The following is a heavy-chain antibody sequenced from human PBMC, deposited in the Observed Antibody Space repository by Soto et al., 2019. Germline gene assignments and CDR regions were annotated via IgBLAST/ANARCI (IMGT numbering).Heavy chain of an antibody. CDR3: ARDRMEIAAAGIFDY. D-gene: IGHD6-13*01. J-gene: IGHJ4*02. CDR2: IYYSGST. V-gene: IGHV4-61*01. CDR1: GGSASSGSYF. Sequence: SETLSLTCTVSGGSASSGSYFWSWIRHPPGKGLEWIGYIYYSGSTNYNPSLKSRVTISVDTSKNQFSLKLSSVTAADTAVYYCARDRMEIAAAGIFDYWGQGTLVTVSS.